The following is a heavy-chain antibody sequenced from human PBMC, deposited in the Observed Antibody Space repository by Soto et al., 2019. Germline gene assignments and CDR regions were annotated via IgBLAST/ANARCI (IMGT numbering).Heavy chain of an antibody. J-gene: IGHJ4*02. CDR2: ISYDGSNK. CDR3: ARVAVEMATIHVLDY. Sequence: QVQLVESGGGVVQPGRSLRLSCAASGFTFSSYAMHWVRQAPGKGLEWVAVISYDGSNKYYADSVKGRFTISRDNSKNPLYLQMNSLRAEDTAVYYCARVAVEMATIHVLDYWGQGTLVTVSS. CDR1: GFTFSSYA. D-gene: IGHD5-12*01. V-gene: IGHV3-30-3*01.